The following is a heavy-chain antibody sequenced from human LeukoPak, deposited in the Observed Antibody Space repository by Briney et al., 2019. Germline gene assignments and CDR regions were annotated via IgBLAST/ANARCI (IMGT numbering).Heavy chain of an antibody. CDR3: ASPVPRAGIYYYYYMDV. J-gene: IGHJ6*03. CDR2: INPNIGGT. V-gene: IGHV1-2*02. Sequence: ASVKVSCKASGYTFTDYYIHWVRQAPGQGLEWMGRINPNIGGTNYAQKFQGRVTMTRDTSISTAYMELSRLRSDDTAVYYCASPVPRAGIYYYYYMDVWGKGTTVTVSS. D-gene: IGHD2-2*01. CDR1: GYTFTDYY.